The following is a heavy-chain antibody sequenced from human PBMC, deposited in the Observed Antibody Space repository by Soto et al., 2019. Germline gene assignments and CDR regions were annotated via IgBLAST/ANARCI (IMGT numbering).Heavy chain of an antibody. Sequence: EVQLLESGGGLARPGGSLRLSCAASGFTFSSYAMTWVRQAPGKGLEWVSGISTDGGRTYYAASVKGRFSISRDNSKNTMSLELNSLRAEDTAIYYCAKTGGYMYDAFDIWGQGTRDTVSS. CDR3: AKTGGYMYDAFDI. D-gene: IGHD5-12*01. CDR1: GFTFSSYA. J-gene: IGHJ3*02. CDR2: ISTDGGRT. V-gene: IGHV3-23*01.